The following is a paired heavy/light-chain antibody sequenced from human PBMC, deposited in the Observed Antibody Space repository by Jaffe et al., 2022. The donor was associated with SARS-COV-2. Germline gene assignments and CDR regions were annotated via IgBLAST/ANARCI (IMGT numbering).Light chain of an antibody. CDR3: CSYAVTSYV. Sequence: QSALTQPRSVSGSPGQSVTISCTGTSSDVGGYNYVSWYQQHPGKVPKLMIYDVTKRPSGVPDRFSGSKSGNSASLTISGLQADDEADYYCCSYAVTSYVFGTGTEVIVL. J-gene: IGLJ1*01. CDR2: DVT. V-gene: IGLV2-11*01. CDR1: SSDVGGYNY.
Heavy chain of an antibody. Sequence: EVLLVESGGDLVQPGGSLRLSCAASGFSLSGYWMSWVRQAPGKGLEWVANIKQDGSDIYYVDSVKGRFTISRDNAKNSLYLQMNSLSAEDTAVYYCARFGSGTSYDYWGQGTLVIVSP. CDR1: GFSLSGYW. D-gene: IGHD3-10*01. CDR2: IKQDGSDI. V-gene: IGHV3-7*01. CDR3: ARFGSGTSYDY. J-gene: IGHJ4*02.